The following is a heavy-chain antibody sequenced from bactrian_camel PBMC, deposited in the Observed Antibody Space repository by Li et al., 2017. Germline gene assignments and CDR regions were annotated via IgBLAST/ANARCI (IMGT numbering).Heavy chain of an antibody. J-gene: IGHJ6*01. V-gene: IGHV3S9*01. CDR1: GYPSSRHC. Sequence: HVQLVESGGGLVQPGGSLRLSCAHSGYPSSRHCMGWFRQAPGKAREGIAGIRRNGDAYYADSVKGRFTISRDNAKKAVYLEMNSLKPEDTGVYYCAADRGYGLDCDDASGYWGQGTQVTVS. D-gene: IGHD3*01. CDR2: IRRNGDA. CDR3: AADRGYGLDCDDASGY.